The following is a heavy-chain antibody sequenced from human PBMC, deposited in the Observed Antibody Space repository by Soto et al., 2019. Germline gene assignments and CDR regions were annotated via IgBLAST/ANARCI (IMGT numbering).Heavy chain of an antibody. Sequence: EVHLVESGGGLLQPGRSLRLSCAASGFTFDDYAMHWVRQTPGKGLEWVAGINWNSGSIGYADSVKGRFTISRDNAKNSLFLQMNSLGPEDTALYYCVKDLERNTMIAVIITAFDSWGQGTLVTVSS. CDR3: VKDLERNTMIAVIITAFDS. CDR2: INWNSGSI. J-gene: IGHJ4*02. V-gene: IGHV3-9*01. D-gene: IGHD3-22*01. CDR1: GFTFDDYA.